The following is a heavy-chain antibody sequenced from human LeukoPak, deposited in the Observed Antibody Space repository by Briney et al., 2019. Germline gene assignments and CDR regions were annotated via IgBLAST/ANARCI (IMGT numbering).Heavy chain of an antibody. CDR1: GGSISTYY. V-gene: IGHV4-59*08. D-gene: IGHD4-17*01. CDR3: ARLSTVTTFDY. J-gene: IGHJ4*02. CDR2: IYYSGST. Sequence: PSEALSLTCTVSGGSISTYYWSWIRQPPGKGLEWIGYIYYSGSTKYNPSLKSQVTISIDTSKNQFSLKLSSVTAADTAVYYCARLSTVTTFDYWGQGTLVTVSS.